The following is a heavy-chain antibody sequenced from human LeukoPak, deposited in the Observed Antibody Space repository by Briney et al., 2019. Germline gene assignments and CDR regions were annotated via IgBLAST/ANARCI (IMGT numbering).Heavy chain of an antibody. J-gene: IGHJ3*02. V-gene: IGHV4-30-2*01. CDR3: ARGGYCSAGSCTLGAFDI. Sequence: SETLSLTCAVSGGSVSSGGYSWNWIRQPPGEGLEWIGYISHSGITYYNPSVKSRVTISVDWSNNQFSLKLNSLTAADTAVYYCARGGYCSAGSCTLGAFDIWGQGTVVTVSS. D-gene: IGHD2-15*01. CDR1: GGSVSSGGYS. CDR2: ISHSGIT.